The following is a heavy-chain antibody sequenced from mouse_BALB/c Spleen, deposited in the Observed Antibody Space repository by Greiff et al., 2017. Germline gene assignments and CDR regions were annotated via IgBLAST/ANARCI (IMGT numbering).Heavy chain of an antibody. CDR2: IDPSDSYT. D-gene: IGHD1-1*01. Sequence: QVQLQQPGAELVKPGASVKLSCKASGYTFTSYWMHWVKQRPGQGLEWIGEIDPSDSYTNYNQKFKGKATLTVDKSSSTAYMQLSSLTSEDSAVYYCARCPNYYGSGDWGQGTTLTVSS. V-gene: IGHV1-69*02. CDR3: ARCPNYYGSGD. J-gene: IGHJ2*01. CDR1: GYTFTSYW.